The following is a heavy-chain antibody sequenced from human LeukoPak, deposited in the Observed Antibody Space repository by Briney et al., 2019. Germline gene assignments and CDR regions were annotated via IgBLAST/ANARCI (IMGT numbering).Heavy chain of an antibody. CDR1: GFTFSSYG. CDR2: ISYDGSNK. D-gene: IGHD2-15*01. J-gene: IGHJ4*02. Sequence: PGGSLRLSCAASGFTFSSYGMHWVRQAPGKGLEWVAVISYDGSNKYYADSVKGRFTISRDNSKNTLYLQMNSLRTEDTAVYYCAKDSSASFYCGGGACYSNYWGQGTLVTVSS. CDR3: AKDSSASFYCGGGACYSNY. V-gene: IGHV3-30*18.